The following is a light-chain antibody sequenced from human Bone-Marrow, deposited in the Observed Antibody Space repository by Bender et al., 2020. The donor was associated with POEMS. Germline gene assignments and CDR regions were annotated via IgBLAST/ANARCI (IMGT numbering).Light chain of an antibody. CDR2: SSH. J-gene: IGLJ3*02. CDR3: AVWDDSLNGWV. Sequence: QSVLTQPPSASGTPGQRVTISRSGGSSNIGAHAVNWYQHLPGTAPKLLIYSSHRRPSEVPDRFSGSRSGTSASLAISWLQSEDEADYYCAVWDDSLNGWVFGGGTKLTVL. CDR1: SSNIGAHA. V-gene: IGLV1-44*01.